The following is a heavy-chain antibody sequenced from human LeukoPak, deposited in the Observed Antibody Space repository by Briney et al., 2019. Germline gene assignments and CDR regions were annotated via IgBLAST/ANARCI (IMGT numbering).Heavy chain of an antibody. V-gene: IGHV5-51*01. CDR1: GYSFTSYW. Sequence: GESLKISCKGSGYSFTSYWIGWVRPLPGKGLEWMGIIYPGDSDTIYSPSFQGQVTISADKSISTAYLQWSSLKASDTAMYYCARHGIAAAVDHWGQGTLVTVSS. CDR3: ARHGIAAAVDH. CDR2: IYPGDSDT. D-gene: IGHD6-13*01. J-gene: IGHJ4*02.